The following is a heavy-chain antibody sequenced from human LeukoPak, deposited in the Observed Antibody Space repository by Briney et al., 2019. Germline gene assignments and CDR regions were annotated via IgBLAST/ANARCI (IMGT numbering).Heavy chain of an antibody. CDR2: ISSSGGTI. V-gene: IGHV3-48*03. Sequence: GGSLRLSCVASGFTFSSYVMNWVRQAPGKGLECVAYISSSGGTIYYADSVKGRFTMSRDYAKASLYLQMDSLRAEDTAVYYCARGRPENYGSGTYLTFWGQGTLVTVSS. J-gene: IGHJ4*02. CDR3: ARGRPENYGSGTYLTF. D-gene: IGHD3-10*01. CDR1: GFTFSSYV.